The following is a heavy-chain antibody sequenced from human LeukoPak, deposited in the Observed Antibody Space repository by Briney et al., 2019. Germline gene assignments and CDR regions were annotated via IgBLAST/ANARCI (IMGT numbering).Heavy chain of an antibody. CDR1: GFSFSTYS. CDR3: ASPHFDWLYYFDY. D-gene: IGHD3-9*01. CDR2: IVGSSSNI. V-gene: IGHV3-21*04. J-gene: IGHJ4*02. Sequence: NSGGSLRLSCTASGFSFSTYSMNWVRQAPGKGLEWVSYIVGSSSNIYYADSVKGRFTISRDNAKNSLYLQMDSLRAEDTAVYYCASPHFDWLYYFDYWGQGTLVPSPQ.